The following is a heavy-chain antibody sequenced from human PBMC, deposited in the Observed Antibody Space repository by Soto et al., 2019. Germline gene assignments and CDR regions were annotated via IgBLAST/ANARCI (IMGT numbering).Heavy chain of an antibody. Sequence: SETLSLTCTVSGDSISRGGYYWSWIRQHPGKGLEWIGYIYYSGSTYYNPSLKSRVTISVDTSKNQFSLKLSSVTAADTAVYYCARDLYYDFWSGSLAVRPNSGMDVWGQRTTVTVSS. CDR2: IYYSGST. CDR1: GDSISRGGYY. D-gene: IGHD3-3*01. V-gene: IGHV4-31*03. CDR3: ARDLYYDFWSGSLAVRPNSGMDV. J-gene: IGHJ6*02.